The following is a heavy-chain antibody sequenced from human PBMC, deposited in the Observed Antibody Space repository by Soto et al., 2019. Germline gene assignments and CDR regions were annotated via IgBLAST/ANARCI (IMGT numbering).Heavy chain of an antibody. CDR3: AKGGTSHIYAIDD. CDR2: IGGIGQYA. Sequence: HPGGSLRLSCAASGFTFSNYAMNWVRQAPGKGLEWVAIIGGIGQYAFYADSVKGRFTFSRDNSKNTIYLEMNNLRTEDTAIYFCAKGGTSHIYAIDDWGPGTAVTVS. D-gene: IGHD5-18*01. V-gene: IGHV3-23*01. CDR1: GFTFSNYA. J-gene: IGHJ6*02.